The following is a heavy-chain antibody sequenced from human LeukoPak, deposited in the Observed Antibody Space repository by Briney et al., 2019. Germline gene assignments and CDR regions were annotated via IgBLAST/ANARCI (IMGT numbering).Heavy chain of an antibody. CDR2: IYYSGST. CDR1: GGSISSSSYY. J-gene: IGHJ3*02. Sequence: PSETLSLTCTVSGGSISSSSYYWGWIRQPPGKGLEWIGSIYYSGSTYYNPSLKSRVTISVDTSKNQFSLKLSSVTAADTAVYYCARHERPLNAFDIWGQGTMVTVSS. D-gene: IGHD1-1*01. CDR3: ARHERPLNAFDI. V-gene: IGHV4-39*01.